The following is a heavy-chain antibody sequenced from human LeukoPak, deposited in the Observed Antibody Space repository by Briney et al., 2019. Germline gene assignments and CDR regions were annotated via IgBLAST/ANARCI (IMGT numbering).Heavy chain of an antibody. Sequence: PVKVSCKASGGTFSSYAISWVRQAPGQGLEWMGGIIPIFGTANYAQKFQGRVTITADESTSTAYMELSSLRSEDTAVYYCASGYCGGDCYFDYWGQGTLVTVSS. V-gene: IGHV1-69*01. CDR1: GGTFSSYA. CDR3: ASGYCGGDCYFDY. CDR2: IIPIFGTA. J-gene: IGHJ4*02. D-gene: IGHD2-21*02.